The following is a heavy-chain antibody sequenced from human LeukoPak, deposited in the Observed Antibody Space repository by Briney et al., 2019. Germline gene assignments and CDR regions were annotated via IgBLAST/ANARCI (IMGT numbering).Heavy chain of an antibody. J-gene: IGHJ3*02. V-gene: IGHV4-59*12. Sequence: SETLSLTCTVSGDSISSYYWSWIRQPPGKGLEWIGYIYYSGSTNYNPSLESRVTISIDTSRNQFSLKLNSVTAADTAVYYCAKSNGYGLVDIWGQGTMVTVSS. D-gene: IGHD3-10*01. CDR3: AKSNGYGLVDI. CDR1: GDSISSYY. CDR2: IYYSGST.